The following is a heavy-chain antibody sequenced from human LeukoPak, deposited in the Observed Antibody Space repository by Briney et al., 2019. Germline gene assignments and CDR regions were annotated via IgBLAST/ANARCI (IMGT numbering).Heavy chain of an antibody. Sequence: GGSLRLSCAASGFTFSSYGMHWVRQAPGKGLEWVAFIRYDGSNKYYADSVKGRFTISRDNSKNTLYLQMNSLRAEDTAVYYCAKGRSNVLLWFGESSDAFDIWGQGTMVTVSS. CDR1: GFTFSSYG. D-gene: IGHD3-10*01. CDR3: AKGRSNVLLWFGESSDAFDI. V-gene: IGHV3-30*02. CDR2: IRYDGSNK. J-gene: IGHJ3*02.